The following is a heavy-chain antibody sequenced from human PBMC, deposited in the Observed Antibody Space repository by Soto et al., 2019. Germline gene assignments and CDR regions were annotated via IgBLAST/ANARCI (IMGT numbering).Heavy chain of an antibody. CDR3: ARAVTPSGSSGYYYFDY. CDR1: GGSISSGGYS. V-gene: IGHV4-30-2*01. D-gene: IGHD3-22*01. Sequence: SETLSLTCAVSGGSISSGGYSWSWIRQPPGKGLEWFGYIYHSGSTYYNPSLKSRVTISVARSKNQFSLKLSSVTAADTAVYYCARAVTPSGSSGYYYFDYWGQGTLVTVSS. CDR2: IYHSGST. J-gene: IGHJ4*02.